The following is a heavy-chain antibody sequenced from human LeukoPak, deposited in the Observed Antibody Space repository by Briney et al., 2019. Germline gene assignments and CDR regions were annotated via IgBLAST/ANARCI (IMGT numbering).Heavy chain of an antibody. CDR1: GFTFSSYA. CDR2: ISGSGGSS. J-gene: IGHJ4*02. Sequence: GGSLRLSCAASGFTFSSYAMSWVRQAPGKGLEWVSAISGSGGSSYYADSMKGRFTISRDNAENSLYLQMNSLRDEDTAVYYCARDRSSGYYGNSDYWGQGTLVTVSS. CDR3: ARDRSSGYYGNSDY. V-gene: IGHV3-23*01. D-gene: IGHD3-22*01.